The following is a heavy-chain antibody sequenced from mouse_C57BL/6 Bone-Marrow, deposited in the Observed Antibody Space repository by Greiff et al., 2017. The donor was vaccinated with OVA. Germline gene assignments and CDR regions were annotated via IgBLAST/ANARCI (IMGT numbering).Heavy chain of an antibody. Sequence: VQLQQSGAELVRPGASVKLSCTASGFNIKDDYMHWVKQRPEQGLEWIGWIDPENGDTEYASKFQGKATITADTSSNTAYLQLSSLTSEDTAVYYGTTCGYGSSWDWFAYWGQGTLVTVSA. CDR1: GFNIKDDY. CDR3: TTCGYGSSWDWFAY. V-gene: IGHV14-4*01. J-gene: IGHJ3*01. CDR2: IDPENGDT. D-gene: IGHD1-1*01.